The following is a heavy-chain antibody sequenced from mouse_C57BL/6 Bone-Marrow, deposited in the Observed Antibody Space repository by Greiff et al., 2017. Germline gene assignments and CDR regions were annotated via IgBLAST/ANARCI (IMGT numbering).Heavy chain of an antibody. J-gene: IGHJ1*03. CDR1: GFSLTSYG. CDR3: ARDYGSSYGYWYVDV. V-gene: IGHV2-6*01. CDR2: IWGVGST. D-gene: IGHD1-1*01. Sequence: QVQLKESGPGLVAPSQSLSITCTVSGFSLTSYGVDWVRQSPGKGLEWLGVIWGVGSTNYNSALKSRLSISKDNSKSQVFLKMNSLQTDDTAMYYCARDYGSSYGYWYVDVWGTGTTVTVSS.